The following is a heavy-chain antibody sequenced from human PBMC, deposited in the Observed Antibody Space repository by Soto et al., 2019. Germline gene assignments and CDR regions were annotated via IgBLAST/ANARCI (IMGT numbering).Heavy chain of an antibody. J-gene: IGHJ6*02. V-gene: IGHV4-59*01. CDR3: ARDRRLLLYYYGMDV. CDR2: IYYSGST. Sequence: ETLSLTCTVSGGSISSYYWSWIRQPPGKGLEWIGYIYYSGSTNYNPSLKSRVTISVDTSKNQFSLKLSSVTAADTAVYYCARDRRLLLYYYGMDVWGQGTTVTVSS. CDR1: GGSISSYY. D-gene: IGHD6-25*01.